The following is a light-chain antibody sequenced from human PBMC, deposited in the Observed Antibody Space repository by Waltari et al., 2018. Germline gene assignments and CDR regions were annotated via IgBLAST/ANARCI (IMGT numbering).Light chain of an antibody. V-gene: IGKV1-9*01. CDR1: QGISSY. CDR3: QHLNNYPFT. J-gene: IGKJ3*01. CDR2: AAS. Sequence: DIQLTQSPSFLSASVGDRVTITCRASQGISSYLAWYQQKQGKAPKLLIYAASILQSGVPSRFSGSGSGTEFTLTINSLQPEDFATYYCQHLNNYPFTFGPGTKVDIK.